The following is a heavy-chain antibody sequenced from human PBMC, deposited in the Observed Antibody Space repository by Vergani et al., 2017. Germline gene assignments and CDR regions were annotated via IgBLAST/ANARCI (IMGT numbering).Heavy chain of an antibody. J-gene: IGHJ5*02. CDR3: ARTPTPAASNWFDP. CDR1: GFTFSSYA. V-gene: IGHV3-30*01. Sequence: QVQLVESGGGVVQPGRSLRLSCAASGFTFSSYAMHWVRQAPGKGLEWVAVISYDRRNKYYADYVKGRFTISKDNSKKTLYLQMNSLRAGDTAVYYCARTPTPAASNWFDPWGQGTLVTVSS. D-gene: IGHD2-2*01. CDR2: ISYDRRNK.